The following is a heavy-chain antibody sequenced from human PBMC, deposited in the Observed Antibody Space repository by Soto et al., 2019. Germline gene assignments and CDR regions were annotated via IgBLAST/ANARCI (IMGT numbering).Heavy chain of an antibody. J-gene: IGHJ2*01. Sequence: QVQLVESGGGVVQPGRSLRLSCAASGFTFSSYGMHWVRQAPGKGLEWVAVIWYDGSNKYYADSVKGRFTISRDNSKNTLYLQMNSLRAEDTAVYYCARGDYGGNFPYWYFDLWGRGTLVTVSS. CDR3: ARGDYGGNFPYWYFDL. D-gene: IGHD4-17*01. V-gene: IGHV3-33*01. CDR2: IWYDGSNK. CDR1: GFTFSSYG.